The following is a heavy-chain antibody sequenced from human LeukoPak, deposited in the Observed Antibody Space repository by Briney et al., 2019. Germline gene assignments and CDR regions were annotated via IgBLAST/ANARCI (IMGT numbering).Heavy chain of an antibody. CDR2: ISHDGSNK. CDR3: ARPYFKYSYGLAAPFDY. D-gene: IGHD5-18*01. V-gene: IGHV3-30-3*02. Sequence: GGSLRLSCAASGFTFSSYAMHWVRQAPGKGLEWVAVISHDGSNKYYADSVKGRFTISRDNSKNTLYLQMNSLRAEDTAVYYCARPYFKYSYGLAAPFDYWGQGTLVTVSS. CDR1: GFTFSSYA. J-gene: IGHJ4*02.